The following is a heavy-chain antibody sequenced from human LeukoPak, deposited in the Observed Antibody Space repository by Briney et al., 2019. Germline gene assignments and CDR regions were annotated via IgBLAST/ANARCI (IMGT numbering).Heavy chain of an antibody. D-gene: IGHD6-13*01. CDR1: GYTFTSYG. CDR2: ISAYNGNT. CDR3: ARRGSSWYYFDY. J-gene: IGHJ4*02. Sequence: ASVKVSCKASGYTFTSYGISWVRQAPGQGLEWMGWISAYNGNTNYAQKLQGRVTMTTDTSTSTAYIELSSLRSEDAAVYYCARRGSSWYYFDYWGQGTLVTVSS. V-gene: IGHV1-18*01.